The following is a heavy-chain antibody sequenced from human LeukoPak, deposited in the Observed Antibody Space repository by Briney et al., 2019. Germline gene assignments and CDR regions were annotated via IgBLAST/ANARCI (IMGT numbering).Heavy chain of an antibody. CDR1: GFTFGGYG. Sequence: GGSLRLSCAGSGFTFGGYGMHWFRQTPGKGLEWVAVIAYDGSRAFYADSVKGRFTISRDNSKNTLYLQMNSLRAEDTAVYYCARAGYYDSSGYSHFYFDYWGQGTLVTVSS. CDR3: ARAGYYDSSGYSHFYFDY. J-gene: IGHJ4*02. CDR2: IAYDGSRA. V-gene: IGHV3-30*02. D-gene: IGHD3-22*01.